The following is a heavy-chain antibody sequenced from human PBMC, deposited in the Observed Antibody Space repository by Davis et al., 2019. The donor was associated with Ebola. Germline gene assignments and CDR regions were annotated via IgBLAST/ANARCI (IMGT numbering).Heavy chain of an antibody. CDR3: AKDKFLETWDDAIDI. D-gene: IGHD3-3*01. CDR1: GFTFSSYW. V-gene: IGHV3-7*03. CDR2: IDEDGSKK. Sequence: GESLKISCAVSGFTFSSYWMRWVRQGPGKGLEWVAEIDEDGSKKDYVDSVKGRFTISRDNAKNSLYLQMNSLRAEDTAVYYCAKDKFLETWDDAIDIWGQGTMVTVSS. J-gene: IGHJ3*02.